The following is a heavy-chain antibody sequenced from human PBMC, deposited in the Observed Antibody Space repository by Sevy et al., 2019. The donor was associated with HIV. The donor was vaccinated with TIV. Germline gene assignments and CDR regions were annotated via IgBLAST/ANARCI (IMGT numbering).Heavy chain of an antibody. V-gene: IGHV3-15*07. Sequence: GGSLRLSCAASGFTFYNAWMNWVRQAPGKGLEWVGRIKSKTDGGTTDNAAPVKGRFTISSNDSKNTLYLQMNSLKTEDTAVYFCTTGRDYHDSSGYYWGQGTLGTVSS. J-gene: IGHJ4*02. CDR2: IKSKTDGGTT. D-gene: IGHD3-22*01. CDR3: TTGRDYHDSSGYY. CDR1: GFTFYNAW.